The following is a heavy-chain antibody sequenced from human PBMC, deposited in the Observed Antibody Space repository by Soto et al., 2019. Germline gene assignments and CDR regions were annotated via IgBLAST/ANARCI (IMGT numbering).Heavy chain of an antibody. J-gene: IGHJ6*02. CDR2: MNPNSGNT. CDR1: GYTFTSYD. CDR3: ATYSNYLYYYGMDV. Sequence: ASVKVSCKASGYTFTSYDINWVRQATGQGLGWMGWMNPNSGNTGYAQKFQGRVTMTRNTSISTAYMELSSLRSEDTAVYYCATYSNYLYYYGMDVWGQGTTVTVSS. D-gene: IGHD4-4*01. V-gene: IGHV1-8*01.